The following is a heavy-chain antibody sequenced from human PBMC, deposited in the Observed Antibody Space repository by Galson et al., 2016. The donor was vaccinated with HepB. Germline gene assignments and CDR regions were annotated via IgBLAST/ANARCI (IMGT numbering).Heavy chain of an antibody. CDR1: GFSFNSYA. D-gene: IGHD3-3*01. Sequence: SLRLSCAASGFSFNSYAMHWVRQAPGKGLEWVALISYDGSNKYYADSVTRRFAISKDKSKHTLYLQMNSLRAEDTAVYYCAKDRLRYDSWSDSYNGDNWSDPWGQGTLVTVSS. CDR2: ISYDGSNK. V-gene: IGHV3-30*18. J-gene: IGHJ5*02. CDR3: AKDRLRYDSWSDSYNGDNWSDP.